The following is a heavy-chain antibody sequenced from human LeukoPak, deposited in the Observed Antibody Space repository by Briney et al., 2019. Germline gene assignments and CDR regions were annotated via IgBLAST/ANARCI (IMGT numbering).Heavy chain of an antibody. V-gene: IGHV1-24*01. Sequence: ASVKLSCKVSVYTLTELSMHWVRQAPGKGLEWMGGFDPEDGETIYAQKYQGRVTMTEDTSTDTAYMELSRLRSEDTAVYYCATGAHLGVLTWYYWGQGTLVTVSS. J-gene: IGHJ4*02. CDR1: VYTLTELS. CDR2: FDPEDGET. D-gene: IGHD3-16*01. CDR3: ATGAHLGVLTWYY.